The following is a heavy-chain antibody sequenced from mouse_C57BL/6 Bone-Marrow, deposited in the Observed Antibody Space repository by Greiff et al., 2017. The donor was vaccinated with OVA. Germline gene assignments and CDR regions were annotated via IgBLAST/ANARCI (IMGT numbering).Heavy chain of an antibody. CDR2: ISSGGDYI. D-gene: IGHD2-3*01. V-gene: IGHV5-9-1*02. CDR3: TRDSGYYPYYYAMDY. J-gene: IGHJ4*01. CDR1: GFTFSSYA. Sequence: EVMLVESGEGLVKPGGSLKLSCAASGFTFSSYAMSWVRQTPEKRLEWVAYISSGGDYIYYADTVKGRFTISRDNARNTLYLQMSSLKSEDTAMYYCTRDSGYYPYYYAMDYWGQGTSVTVSS.